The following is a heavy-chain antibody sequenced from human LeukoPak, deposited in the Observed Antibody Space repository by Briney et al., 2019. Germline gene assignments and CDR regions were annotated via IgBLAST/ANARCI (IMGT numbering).Heavy chain of an antibody. V-gene: IGHV4-34*01. Sequence: SETLSLTCAVYGGSFSGYYWSWIRQPPGKGLEWIGEINHSGSTNYNPSLKSRVTISVDTAKNQFSLKLNSVSAADTAVYYCARGGYYDSSGYPNPLDYWGQGTLVTVSS. J-gene: IGHJ4*02. CDR3: ARGGYYDSSGYPNPLDY. D-gene: IGHD3-22*01. CDR2: INHSGST. CDR1: GGSFSGYY.